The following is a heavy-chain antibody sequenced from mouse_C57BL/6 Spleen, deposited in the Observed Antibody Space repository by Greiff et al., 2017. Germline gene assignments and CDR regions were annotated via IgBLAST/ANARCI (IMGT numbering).Heavy chain of an antibody. CDR3: ASASYYSNWYFDG. D-gene: IGHD2-5*01. CDR2: IYPGDGGI. Sequence: QVQLQQSGPELVKPGASVKISCKASGYAFSSSWMNWVKQRPGKGLEWIGRIYPGDGGIKYNGKFKGKATLTADKSSSTAYMQLSSLTSEDSAVYFCASASYYSNWYFDGWGTGTTVTVSS. V-gene: IGHV1-82*01. CDR1: GYAFSSSW. J-gene: IGHJ1*03.